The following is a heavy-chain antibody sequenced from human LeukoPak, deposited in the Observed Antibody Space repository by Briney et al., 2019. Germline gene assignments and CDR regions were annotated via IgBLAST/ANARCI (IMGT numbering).Heavy chain of an antibody. CDR3: AREPIQQPFDAFDI. V-gene: IGHV1-46*01. D-gene: IGHD6-13*01. CDR1: GYTFTSYY. Sequence: ASVKVSCKASGYTFTSYYMHWVRQAPGQGLEWMGIINPSGGSTSYAQKFQGRVTMTRDTSISTAYMELSRLRSDDTAVYYCAREPIQQPFDAFDIWGQGTMVTVSS. CDR2: INPSGGST. J-gene: IGHJ3*02.